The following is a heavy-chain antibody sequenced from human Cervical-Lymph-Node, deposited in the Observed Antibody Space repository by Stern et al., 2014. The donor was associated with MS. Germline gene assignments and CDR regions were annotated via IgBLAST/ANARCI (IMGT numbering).Heavy chain of an antibody. D-gene: IGHD6-6*01. Sequence: QVTLKESGPTLVKPTQTLTLTCTFSGFSLSTSGVGVGWIRQPPGKALEWLAPVYLNDDKRYSPSLKSRLIITKDTSKNQVVLTMINMDPVDTGTYYCAHSPRISARYFNYPYSTMDVWGPGTTVTVSS. V-gene: IGHV2-5*01. CDR3: AHSPRISARYFNYPYSTMDV. CDR2: VYLNDDK. CDR1: GFSLSTSGVG. J-gene: IGHJ6*02.